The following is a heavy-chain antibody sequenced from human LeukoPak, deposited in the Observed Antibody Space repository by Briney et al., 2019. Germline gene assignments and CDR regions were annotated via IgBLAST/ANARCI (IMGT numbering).Heavy chain of an antibody. CDR1: GFTVSSNY. J-gene: IGHJ5*02. V-gene: IGHV3-53*01. Sequence: GGSLRLSCAASGFTVSSNYMSWVRQAPGMGLEWVSVIYAGGSTYYADSVKGRFTISRDNSKNTLYLQMNSLRAEDTAVYYCARDRISRGWYSGFDPWGQGTLVTVSS. CDR3: ARDRISRGWYSGFDP. CDR2: IYAGGST. D-gene: IGHD6-19*01.